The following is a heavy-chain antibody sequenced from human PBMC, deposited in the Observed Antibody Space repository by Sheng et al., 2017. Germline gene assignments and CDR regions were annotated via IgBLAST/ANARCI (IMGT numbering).Heavy chain of an antibody. CDR3: ARDQHSSSWYYHSY. J-gene: IGHJ4*02. Sequence: EVQLVESGGGLIQPGGSLRLSCAASGFTDSSNYMSWVRQAPGKGLEWVSVIYSGGSTYYADSVKGRFTISRDNSKNTLYLQMNSLRAEDTAVYYCARDQHSSSWYYHSYWGQGTLVTVSS. CDR1: GFTDSSNY. CDR2: IYSGGST. D-gene: IGHD6-13*01. V-gene: IGHV3-53*01.